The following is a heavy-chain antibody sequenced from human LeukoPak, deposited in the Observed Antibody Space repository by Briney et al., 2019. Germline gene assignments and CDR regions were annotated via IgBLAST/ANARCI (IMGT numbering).Heavy chain of an antibody. V-gene: IGHV4-59*01. J-gene: IGHJ6*03. Sequence: SETLSLTCTVSGGSIKNFYWTWIRQPPGKGLEWIGYIYYSGSTGSNPSLKSRVTISVGTSKNQFSLRLKYVTAADTAVYYCARDVPRGTGYMDVWGKGTTVTVSS. CDR1: GGSIKNFY. CDR2: IYYSGST. CDR3: ARDVPRGTGYMDV. D-gene: IGHD3-10*01.